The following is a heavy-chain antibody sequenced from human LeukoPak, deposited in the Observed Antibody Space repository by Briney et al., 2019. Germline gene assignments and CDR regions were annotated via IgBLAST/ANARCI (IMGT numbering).Heavy chain of an antibody. CDR1: EFSFSGSW. Sequence: GGSLRLSCAAAASEFSFSGSWMSWVRQTPGKGLEWVATIKHDGSATFYVDSVRGRFTISRDNAKNSLYLQMNSLRVEDTAVYYCAREYYTYFDYWGQGTQVTVSS. V-gene: IGHV3-7*05. CDR3: AREYYTYFDY. D-gene: IGHD3-10*01. J-gene: IGHJ4*02. CDR2: IKHDGSAT.